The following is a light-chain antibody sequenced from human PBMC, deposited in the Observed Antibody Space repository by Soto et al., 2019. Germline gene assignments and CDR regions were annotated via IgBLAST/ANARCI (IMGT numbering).Light chain of an antibody. J-gene: IGLJ3*02. V-gene: IGLV1-40*01. Sequence: QSVLTQPPSVSGAPGQRVTISCTGTSSNIGAGYDVHWYQQFPGTAPKLLIYGKNSRPSGVPDRFSGSKSGTSASLAITALQTEDEADYSCQSYDNSLSGSWVFGGGSQLTV. CDR3: QSYDNSLSGSWV. CDR1: SSNIGAGYD. CDR2: GKN.